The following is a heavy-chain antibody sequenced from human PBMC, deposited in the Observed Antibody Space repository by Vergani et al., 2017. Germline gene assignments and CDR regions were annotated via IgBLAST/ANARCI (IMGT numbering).Heavy chain of an antibody. CDR2: INHSGST. CDR3: ASHTYSSSWYYYYYYGMDV. CDR1: GGSFSGYY. D-gene: IGHD6-13*01. Sequence: QVQLQQWGAGLLKPSETLSLTCAVYGGSFSGYYWSWIRQPPGKGLEWIGEINHSGSTNYNPSLKSRVTISVDTSKNQFSLKLSSVTAADTAVYYCASHTYSSSWYYYYYYGMDVWGQGP. V-gene: IGHV4-34*01. J-gene: IGHJ6*02.